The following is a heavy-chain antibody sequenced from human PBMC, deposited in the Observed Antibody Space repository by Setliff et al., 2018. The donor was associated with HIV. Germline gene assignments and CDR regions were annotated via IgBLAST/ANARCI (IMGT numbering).Heavy chain of an antibody. Sequence: SETLSLTCTVSGGSISSSSHYWGWIRQPPGKGLEWIGNIYYSGSTYYNPSLKSRITISVDTSKNQFSLKLSSVTAADTAVYYCARHYQHSWVGVDYYFMDVWGKGTTVTVSS. V-gene: IGHV4-39*01. CDR2: IYYSGST. D-gene: IGHD1-26*01. CDR1: GGSISSSSHY. J-gene: IGHJ6*03. CDR3: ARHYQHSWVGVDYYFMDV.